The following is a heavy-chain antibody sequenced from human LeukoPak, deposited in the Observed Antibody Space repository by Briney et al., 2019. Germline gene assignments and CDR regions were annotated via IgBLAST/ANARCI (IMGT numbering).Heavy chain of an antibody. J-gene: IGHJ4*02. CDR3: ARGGRWKPTLLGYYFDY. D-gene: IGHD1-1*01. V-gene: IGHV4-4*02. Sequence: SGTLSLTCAVTGGSISSSNWWSWVRQSPGKGLEWLGDTYHSGSTNYNPSLKSRVTISVDTSKNQFSLKLSSVTAADTAVYYCARGGRWKPTLLGYYFDYWGQGTLVTVSS. CDR2: TYHSGST. CDR1: GGSISSSNW.